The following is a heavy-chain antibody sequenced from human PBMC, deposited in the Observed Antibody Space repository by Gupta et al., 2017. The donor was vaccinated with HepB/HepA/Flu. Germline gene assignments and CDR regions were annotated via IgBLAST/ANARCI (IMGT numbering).Heavy chain of an antibody. CDR3: TRDPNWGSGY. D-gene: IGHD7-27*01. Sequence: EVKLVESGGDLVQPGGSLRLSCATSGFTFTTYWMYWVRQAPGKGLDWVANINPDGTEKTYVDSVRGRFTISRDNAENSLSLQMNSLRAEDTAVYYCTRDPNWGSGYWGQGTLVTVSS. J-gene: IGHJ4*02. CDR1: GFTFTTYW. V-gene: IGHV3-7*01. CDR2: INPDGTEK.